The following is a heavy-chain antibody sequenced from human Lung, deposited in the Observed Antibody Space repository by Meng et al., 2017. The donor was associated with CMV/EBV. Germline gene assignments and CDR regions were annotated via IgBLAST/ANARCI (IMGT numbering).Heavy chain of an antibody. V-gene: IGHV1-8*01. CDR1: GYTYTSYD. CDR2: MNPKSGNT. Sequence: KAFGYTYTSYDLNWVRQATGQGLEWMGWMNPKSGNTGYALKFQGSVTMTRNTSINTAYMELSSLRSEDTAVYYCARGLGPSYADRDYWGQGTLVTVSS. D-gene: IGHD4-17*01. CDR3: ARGLGPSYADRDY. J-gene: IGHJ4*02.